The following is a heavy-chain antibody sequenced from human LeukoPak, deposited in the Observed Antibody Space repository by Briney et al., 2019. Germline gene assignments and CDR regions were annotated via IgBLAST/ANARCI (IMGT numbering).Heavy chain of an antibody. V-gene: IGHV3-49*04. J-gene: IGHJ6*02. CDR2: IRSKAYGGTT. D-gene: IGHD4/OR15-4a*01. Sequence: GGSLRLSCTASGFTSGDYAMSWVRQAPGKGQEWVGFIRSKAYGGTTEYAASVKGRFTISRDDSKSIAYLQMNSLKTEDTAVYYCTRDLRAKDGMDVWGQGTTVTVSS. CDR3: TRDLRAKDGMDV. CDR1: GFTSGDYA.